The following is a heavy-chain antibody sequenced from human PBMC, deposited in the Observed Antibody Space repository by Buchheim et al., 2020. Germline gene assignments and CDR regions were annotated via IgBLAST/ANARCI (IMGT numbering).Heavy chain of an antibody. V-gene: IGHV1-69*04. CDR3: ASGGSSYYNMDV. CDR1: GGTFSSYA. CDR2: IIPILGIV. Sequence: QVQLVQSGAEVKKPGSSVKVSCKASGGTFSSYAIHWVRQAPGQGLEWMGRIIPILGIVNYAQKFQGRITITADKSTSTVYMELSSLRSEDTAVYYCASGGSSYYNMDVWGQGTT. J-gene: IGHJ6*02. D-gene: IGHD1-26*01.